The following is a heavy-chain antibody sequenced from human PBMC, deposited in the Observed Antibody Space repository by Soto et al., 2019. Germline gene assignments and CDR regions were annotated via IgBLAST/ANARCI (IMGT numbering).Heavy chain of an antibody. Sequence: WGSRRLSCAASGFTFSSYGMSWVRQAPGKGLGWVSGISASGGSTYYADSVRGRFTISGDNSKNTLYLQMRSLRAEDTAVYYCANDTRLRLGELAFDACEKWGQGTLVTVSA. V-gene: IGHV3-23*01. CDR2: ISASGGST. CDR1: GFTFSSYG. D-gene: IGHD3-16*02. CDR3: ANDTRLRLGELAFDACEK. J-gene: IGHJ4*01.